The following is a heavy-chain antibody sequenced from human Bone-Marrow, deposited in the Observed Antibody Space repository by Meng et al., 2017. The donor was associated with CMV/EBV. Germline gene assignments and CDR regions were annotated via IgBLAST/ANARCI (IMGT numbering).Heavy chain of an antibody. CDR1: GGSFSGYY. Sequence: SETLSLTCAVYGGSFSGYYWSWIRQPPGKGLEWIGCIHYSGSTNYNPSLKSRVTISVDTSKNQFSLKLSSVTAADTAVYYCARGYPPFSRRYGMDVWGQGTTVTVSS. CDR3: ARGYPPFSRRYGMDV. V-gene: IGHV4-34*01. J-gene: IGHJ6*02. CDR2: IHYSGST.